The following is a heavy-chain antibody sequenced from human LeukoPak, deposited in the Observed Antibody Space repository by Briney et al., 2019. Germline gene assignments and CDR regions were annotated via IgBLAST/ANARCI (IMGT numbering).Heavy chain of an antibody. CDR1: GFPYSSYV. CDR3: AAVLVQELNWFDP. V-gene: IGHV3-30*03. Sequence: GGSLTLSCAPSGFPYSSYVMHGARPAPGEGRVGVAVISYHRRNKDYAASVKGRFTISRDNSKNTQYLQINSLRAEDPAVYYRAAVLVQELNWFDPWGQGTLVTVS. CDR2: ISYHRRNK. D-gene: IGHD6-13*01. J-gene: IGHJ5*02.